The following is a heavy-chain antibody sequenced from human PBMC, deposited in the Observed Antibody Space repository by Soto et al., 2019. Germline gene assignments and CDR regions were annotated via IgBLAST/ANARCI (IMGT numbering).Heavy chain of an antibody. CDR2: IKQDGSEK. CDR1: GFTFSNSW. J-gene: IGHJ4*02. CDR3: ARDFDFWSDDYLFDY. Sequence: GGSLRLSCAASGFTFSNSWMSWVRQAPGKGLEWVANIKQDGSEKYYVDSVKGRFTISRDNAKNSLYLQMNSLRAEDTAVYYCARDFDFWSDDYLFDYWGQGTLVTVSS. V-gene: IGHV3-7*05. D-gene: IGHD3-3*01.